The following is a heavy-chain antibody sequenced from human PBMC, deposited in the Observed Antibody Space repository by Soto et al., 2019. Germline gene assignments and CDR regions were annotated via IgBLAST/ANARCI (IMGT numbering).Heavy chain of an antibody. J-gene: IGHJ6*02. CDR3: AKGARGYSGYEDYYGMDV. D-gene: IGHD5-12*01. CDR1: GFTFSSYG. Sequence: QVQLVESGGGVVQPGRSLRLSCAASGFTFSSYGMHWVRQAPGKGLEWVAVISYDGSNKYYADSVKGRFTISRDNSKNTLYLQMNSLRAEDTAVYYCAKGARGYSGYEDYYGMDVWGQGTTVTVSS. CDR2: ISYDGSNK. V-gene: IGHV3-30*18.